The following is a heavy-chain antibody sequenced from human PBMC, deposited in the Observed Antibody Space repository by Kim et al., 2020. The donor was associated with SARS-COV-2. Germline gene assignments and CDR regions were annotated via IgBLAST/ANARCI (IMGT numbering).Heavy chain of an antibody. J-gene: IGHJ3*02. V-gene: IGHV4-39*01. Sequence: SETLSLTCTVSGGSISSSSYYWGWIRQPPGKGLEWIGSIYYSGSTYYNPSLKSRVTISVDTSKNQFSLKLSSVTAADTAVYYCASGWQWLVLGAFDIWGQGTMVTVSS. CDR2: IYYSGST. CDR1: GGSISSSSYY. CDR3: ASGWQWLVLGAFDI. D-gene: IGHD6-19*01.